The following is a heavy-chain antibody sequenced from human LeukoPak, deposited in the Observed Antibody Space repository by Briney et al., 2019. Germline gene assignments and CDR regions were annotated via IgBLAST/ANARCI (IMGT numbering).Heavy chain of an antibody. Sequence: SETLSLTCTVSSGSIVGYSWTWIRQPAGKGLQWIGHFLGGRTTNYNPSLKSRVTISLDKSKNHVSLRLTSVTAADTAVYFCAMTQYTDVDLDDYYMDVWGKGTAVTVSS. CDR2: FLGGRTT. CDR3: AMTQYTDVDLDDYYMDV. CDR1: SGSIVGYS. D-gene: IGHD3/OR15-3a*01. V-gene: IGHV4-4*07. J-gene: IGHJ6*03.